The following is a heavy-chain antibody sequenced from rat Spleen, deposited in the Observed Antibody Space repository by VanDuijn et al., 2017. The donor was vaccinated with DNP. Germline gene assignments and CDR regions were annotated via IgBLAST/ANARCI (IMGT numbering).Heavy chain of an antibody. CDR1: GFTFSDYY. D-gene: IGHD3-2*01. Sequence: EVQLVESGGGLVQPGRSLKLSCAASGFTFSDYYMAWVRQAPTKGLEWVAYISNDGGSTYYGDSMKGRFTISRDNVKSTLYLQMNSLRSEDMATYYCTRPPRFAYWGQGTLVTVSS. CDR3: TRPPRFAY. J-gene: IGHJ3*01. V-gene: IGHV5-22*01. CDR2: ISNDGGST.